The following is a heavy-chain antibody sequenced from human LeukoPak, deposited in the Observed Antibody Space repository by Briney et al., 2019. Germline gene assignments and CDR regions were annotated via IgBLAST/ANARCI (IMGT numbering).Heavy chain of an antibody. J-gene: IGHJ4*02. CDR3: ARGPETVGGSSWSRLLDY. CDR2: IYCSGST. D-gene: IGHD6-13*01. CDR1: GGSISSYY. V-gene: IGHV4-59*12. Sequence: SETLSLTCTVSGGSISSYYWSWIRQPPGKGLEWIGYIYCSGSTNYNPSLKSRVTISVDTSKNQFSLKLSSVTAADTAVYYCARGPETVGGSSWSRLLDYWGQGILVTVSS.